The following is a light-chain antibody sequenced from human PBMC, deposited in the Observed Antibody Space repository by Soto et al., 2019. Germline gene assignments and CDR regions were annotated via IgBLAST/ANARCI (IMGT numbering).Light chain of an antibody. CDR2: AAS. CDR1: QSISSY. Sequence: DIQMTQSPSSLSASVGDRVTITCRASQSISSYLNWYQQKPGKAPKLLIYAASSLQSGVPSRFSGSGSRTDFTLTISSLQPEDFATYYCQQSYSTPFTFGPGNKVDIK. CDR3: QQSYSTPFT. J-gene: IGKJ3*01. V-gene: IGKV1-39*01.